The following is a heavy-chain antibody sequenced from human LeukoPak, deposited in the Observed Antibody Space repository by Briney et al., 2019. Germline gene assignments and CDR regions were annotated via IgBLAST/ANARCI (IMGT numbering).Heavy chain of an antibody. CDR1: GFIFSNYE. CDR3: AALWFDP. Sequence: GGSLRLSCAASGFIFSNYEMNWVRQAPGKGLECVSYINRGGGIAYYVDSVRGRFTISRDNTKNALYLQMNSLRAEDTAVYYCAALWFDPWGQGTLVTVPS. CDR2: INRGGGIA. J-gene: IGHJ5*02. V-gene: IGHV3-48*03.